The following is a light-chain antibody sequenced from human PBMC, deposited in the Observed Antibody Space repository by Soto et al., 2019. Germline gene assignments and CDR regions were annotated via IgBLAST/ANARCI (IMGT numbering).Light chain of an antibody. J-gene: IGLJ2*01. V-gene: IGLV2-11*01. CDR3: CSYKPSATVV. Sequence: QSALIQPPSVSGSPGQSVTISCTGTSSDVGSYDFVSWHQQHPGTVPKPMISNVISQPSGVPDRFSGSKSGNEASMTISGLQAEDEPYYEWCSYKPSATVVFGGGTKLTVL. CDR2: NVI. CDR1: SSDVGSYDF.